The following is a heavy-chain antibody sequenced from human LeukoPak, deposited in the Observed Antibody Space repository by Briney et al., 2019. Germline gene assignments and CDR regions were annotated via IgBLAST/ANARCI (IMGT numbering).Heavy chain of an antibody. V-gene: IGHV4-59*12. CDR1: GGSISSYY. Sequence: SETLSLTCTVSGGSISSYYWSWIRQPPGKGLEWIGYIYYSGSTNYNPSLKSRVTMSVDTSKNQFSLKLNSVTAADTAVYFCARGYGYNSEYWGQGTLVTVSP. J-gene: IGHJ4*02. D-gene: IGHD5-24*01. CDR2: IYYSGST. CDR3: ARGYGYNSEY.